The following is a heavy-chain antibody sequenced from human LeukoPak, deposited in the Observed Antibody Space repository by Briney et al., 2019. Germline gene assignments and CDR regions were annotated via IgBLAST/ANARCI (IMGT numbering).Heavy chain of an antibody. D-gene: IGHD3-3*01. V-gene: IGHV4-39*07. CDR3: ARDRAGGLRSLEWLSAFDY. Sequence: SETLSLTCTVSGGSISSYYWGWIRQPPGKGLEWIGSIYYSGSTYYNPSLKSRVTISVDTSKNQFSLKLSSVTAADTAVYYCARDRAGGLRSLEWLSAFDYWGQGTLVTVSS. CDR1: GGSISSYY. J-gene: IGHJ4*02. CDR2: IYYSGST.